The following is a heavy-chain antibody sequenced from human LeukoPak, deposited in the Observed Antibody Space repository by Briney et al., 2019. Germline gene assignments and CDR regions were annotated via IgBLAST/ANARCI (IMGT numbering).Heavy chain of an antibody. V-gene: IGHV1-2*02. CDR3: ARDHCASSGCYEYYYYGMDV. CDR2: INPSSGGT. J-gene: IGHJ6*02. D-gene: IGHD2-2*01. CDR1: GYTFTDYY. Sequence: ASVKVSCKASGYTFTDYYIQWVRQAPGQGLEWMGWINPSSGGTNSAQKFQGRVAMTRNTSVSTAYMELSRLRSGDTAVYYCARDHCASSGCYEYYYYGMDVWGQGTTVTVSS.